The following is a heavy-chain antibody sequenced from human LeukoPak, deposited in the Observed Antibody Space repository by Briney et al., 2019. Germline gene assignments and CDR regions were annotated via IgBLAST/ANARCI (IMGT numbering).Heavy chain of an antibody. CDR2: ISGSGGST. CDR3: AKGSITMVRGIIQN. Sequence: GGSLRLSCAASGFTFSSYAMSWVRQAPGKGLEWVSAISGSGGSTYYADSVKGRFTVSRDNSKNTLYLQMNSLRAEDTAVYYCAKGSITMVRGIIQNWGQGTLVTVSS. J-gene: IGHJ4*02. CDR1: GFTFSSYA. D-gene: IGHD3-10*01. V-gene: IGHV3-23*01.